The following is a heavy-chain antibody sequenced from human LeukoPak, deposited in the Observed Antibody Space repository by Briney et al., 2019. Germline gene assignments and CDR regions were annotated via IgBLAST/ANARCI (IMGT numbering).Heavy chain of an antibody. V-gene: IGHV3-33*08. CDR2: IWYDGSNK. J-gene: IGHJ4*02. Sequence: PGGSLRLSCAASGSTFSNYAMSWVRQAPGKGLEWVAVIWYDGSNKYYADSVKGRFTISRDNSKNTLYLQMNSLRAEDTAVYYCARRAAAGTRSYFDYWGQGTLVTVSS. D-gene: IGHD6-13*01. CDR1: GSTFSNYA. CDR3: ARRAAAGTRSYFDY.